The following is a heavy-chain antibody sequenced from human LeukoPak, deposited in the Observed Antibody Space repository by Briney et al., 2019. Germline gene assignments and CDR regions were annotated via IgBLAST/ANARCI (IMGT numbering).Heavy chain of an antibody. V-gene: IGHV3-33*01. J-gene: IGHJ3*02. D-gene: IGHD3-9*01. Sequence: PGGSLRLSCAASGFTFSSYGMHWVRQAPGKGLEWVAVIWYDGSNKYYADSVKGRFTISRDNSKNTLYLQMNSLRAEDTAVYYCARGDYYDILTGYPPDDPFDIWGQGTMVTVSS. CDR1: GFTFSSYG. CDR2: IWYDGSNK. CDR3: ARGDYYDILTGYPPDDPFDI.